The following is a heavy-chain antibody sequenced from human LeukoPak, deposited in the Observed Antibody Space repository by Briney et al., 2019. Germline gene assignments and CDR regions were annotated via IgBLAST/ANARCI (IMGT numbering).Heavy chain of an antibody. Sequence: SETLSLTCAVYGGSFSGYYWSWIRQPPGKGLEWIGEINHSGSTNYNPSLKSRVTISVDTSKNQFSLKLSSVTAADTAVYYCARASGYSSIMYGFDYWGQGTLVTVSS. D-gene: IGHD6-13*01. CDR3: ARASGYSSIMYGFDY. J-gene: IGHJ4*02. CDR1: GGSFSGYY. CDR2: INHSGST. V-gene: IGHV4-34*01.